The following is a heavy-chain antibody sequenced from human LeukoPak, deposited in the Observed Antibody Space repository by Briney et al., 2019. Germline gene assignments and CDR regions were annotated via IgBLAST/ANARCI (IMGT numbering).Heavy chain of an antibody. CDR2: ISYDGDNE. J-gene: IGHJ4*02. D-gene: IGHD4-11*01. V-gene: IGHV3-30-3*01. CDR1: GFTFSNFA. Sequence: PGGSLRLSCAASGFTFSNFAMHWVRQAPGKGLEWVAVISYDGDNEYYADSVKGQFTISRDNSKDRLYLQMNSLRTDDTAVYYCAKSKSPYPMDYIFDFWGQGTLVTVSS. CDR3: AKSKSPYPMDYIFDF.